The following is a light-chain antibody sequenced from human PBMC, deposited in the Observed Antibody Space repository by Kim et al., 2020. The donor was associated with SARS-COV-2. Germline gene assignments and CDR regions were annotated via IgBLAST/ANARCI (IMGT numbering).Light chain of an antibody. Sequence: SPGERATLSCRASQSVSNNLAWYQQKPGQAPRLLIYGASTRANGIPARFSGSGSGTEFTLTVSSLQSEDFAVYYCQQYDKWPPLTFGGGTKVDIK. CDR2: GAS. CDR3: QQYDKWPPLT. J-gene: IGKJ4*01. V-gene: IGKV3-15*01. CDR1: QSVSNN.